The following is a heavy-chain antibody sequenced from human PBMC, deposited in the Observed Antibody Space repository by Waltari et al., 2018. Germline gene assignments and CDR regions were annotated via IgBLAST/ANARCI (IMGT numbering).Heavy chain of an antibody. CDR3: ARAGRFLEWLFDY. CDR1: GGSISSGGYY. CDR2: IYHSGST. V-gene: IGHV4-30-2*01. D-gene: IGHD3-3*01. Sequence: LQESGPGLVKPSQTLSLTCTVSGGSISSGGYYWSWIRQHPGKGLEWIGYIYHSGSTYYNPSLKSRVTISVDRSKNQFSLKLSSVTAADTAVYYCARAGRFLEWLFDYWGQGTLVTVSS. J-gene: IGHJ4*02.